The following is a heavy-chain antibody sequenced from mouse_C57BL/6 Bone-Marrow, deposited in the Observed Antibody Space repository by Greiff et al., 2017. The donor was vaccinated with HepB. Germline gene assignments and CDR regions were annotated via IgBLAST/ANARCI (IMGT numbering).Heavy chain of an antibody. CDR3: ARQDGSNLPFDY. CDR1: EYEFPSHD. CDR2: INSDGGST. D-gene: IGHD1-1*01. J-gene: IGHJ2*01. V-gene: IGHV5-2*01. Sequence: VQLQQSGGGLVQPGESLKLSCESNEYEFPSHDMSWVRKTPEKRLELVAAINSDGGSTYYPDTMERRFIISRDNTKKTLYLQMSRLRSEDTALYYCARQDGSNLPFDYWGQGTTLTVAS.